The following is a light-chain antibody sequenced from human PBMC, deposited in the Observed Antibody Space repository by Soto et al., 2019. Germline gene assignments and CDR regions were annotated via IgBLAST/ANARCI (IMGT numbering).Light chain of an antibody. J-gene: IGLJ1*01. CDR3: AAWDDSLSGSYV. Sequence: QSVLTHPPSASGTPGQRVTISCSGSSSNIGSNYVYWYQQLPGTAPKLLIYRNNQRPSGVPDRFSGSKSGTSASLAISGLRSEDEADYYCAAWDDSLSGSYVFGTGTKVT. CDR2: RNN. V-gene: IGLV1-47*01. CDR1: SSNIGSNY.